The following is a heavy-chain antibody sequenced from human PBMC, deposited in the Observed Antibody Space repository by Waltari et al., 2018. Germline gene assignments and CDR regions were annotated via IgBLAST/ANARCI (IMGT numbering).Heavy chain of an antibody. J-gene: IGHJ4*02. CDR2: ISSNGGST. CDR3: ASGLFGGFFDY. Sequence: EVQLVETGGGMVKPGGSLRLTCAASGSTFSSYAMHWVRQAPGKGLEYVSAISSNGGSTYYANSVKGRFTISRDNSKNTLYLQMGSLRAEDMAVYYCASGLFGGFFDYWGQGTLVTVSS. D-gene: IGHD3-3*01. V-gene: IGHV3-64*01. CDR1: GSTFSSYA.